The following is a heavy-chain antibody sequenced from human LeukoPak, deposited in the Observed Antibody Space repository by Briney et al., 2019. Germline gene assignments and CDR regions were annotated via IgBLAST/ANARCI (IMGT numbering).Heavy chain of an antibody. V-gene: IGHV4-39*07. Sequence: SETLSLTCTVSGGSISSSSYYWGWIRQPPGKGLEWIGSIYYSGSTYYNPSLKSRVTLSVDTSKTQFSLKLSSVTAADTAVYYCARHGDSSSWSYFDYWGQGTLVSVSS. CDR2: IYYSGST. J-gene: IGHJ4*02. D-gene: IGHD6-13*01. CDR3: ARHGDSSSWSYFDY. CDR1: GGSISSSSYY.